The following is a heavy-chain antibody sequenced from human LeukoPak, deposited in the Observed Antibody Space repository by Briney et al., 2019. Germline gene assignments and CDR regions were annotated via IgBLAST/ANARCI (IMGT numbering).Heavy chain of an antibody. Sequence: PGGSLRLSCAASGFTFSNYGMHWVRQAPGKGQEWVAVISFDGINKYYADSVKGRFTISRDNSKNTLYLQMNRVRAEDTAVYYCAKDRGWQQLLPLGAFGIWGQGTMVTVSS. D-gene: IGHD6-13*01. CDR1: GFTFSNYG. CDR2: ISFDGINK. J-gene: IGHJ3*02. V-gene: IGHV3-30*18. CDR3: AKDRGWQQLLPLGAFGI.